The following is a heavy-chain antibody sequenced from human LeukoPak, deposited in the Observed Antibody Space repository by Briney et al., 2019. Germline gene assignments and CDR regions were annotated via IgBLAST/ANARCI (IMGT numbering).Heavy chain of an antibody. D-gene: IGHD1-14*01. CDR3: AKDIRMDPY. CDR2: ISYDGSNK. J-gene: IGHJ4*02. CDR1: GFTFSSYA. V-gene: IGHV3-30-3*01. Sequence: GGSLRLSCAASGFTFSSYAMHWVRQAPGKGLEWVAVISYDGSNKYYADSVKGRFTISRDNSKNTLYLEMNGLRAEDTAVYYCAKDIRMDPYWGQGTLVTVSS.